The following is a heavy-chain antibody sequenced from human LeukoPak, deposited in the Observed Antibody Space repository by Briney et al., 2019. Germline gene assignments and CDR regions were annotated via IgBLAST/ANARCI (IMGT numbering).Heavy chain of an antibody. Sequence: SQTLSLTFTVSGGSISSGGYYWSWIRQPPGKGLEWIGYIYHSGSTYYKPSLKSRVTISVDRSKNQFSLKLSSVTAADTAVYYCARGNPASYYYYYGMDVWGQGTTVTVSS. CDR1: GGSISSGGYY. CDR2: IYHSGST. CDR3: ARGNPASYYYYYGMDV. J-gene: IGHJ6*02. V-gene: IGHV4-30-2*01.